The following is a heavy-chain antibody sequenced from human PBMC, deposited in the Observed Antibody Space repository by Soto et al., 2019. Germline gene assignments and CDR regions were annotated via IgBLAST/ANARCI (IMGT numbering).Heavy chain of an antibody. D-gene: IGHD3-22*01. CDR3: ARRRKIVGDAFDI. Sequence: EVQLVQSGAEVKKPGESLRISCEASGYSFTNYWITWVRQMPGKGLEWMGRIDPSDSYTEYSPSFQGRVTISVDKSISTAYVQWSTLKASDTAMYYCARRRKIVGDAFDIWGQGEMVTVSS. CDR1: GYSFTNYW. J-gene: IGHJ3*02. V-gene: IGHV5-10-1*01. CDR2: IDPSDSYT.